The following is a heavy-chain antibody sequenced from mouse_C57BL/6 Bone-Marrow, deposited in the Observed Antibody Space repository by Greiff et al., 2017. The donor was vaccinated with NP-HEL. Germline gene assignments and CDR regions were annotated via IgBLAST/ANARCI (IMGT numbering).Heavy chain of an antibody. J-gene: IGHJ4*01. CDR1: GYSFTGYF. CDR3: ARFLYYDYDDGYYYAMDY. CDR2: INPYNGDT. D-gene: IGHD2-4*01. Sequence: EVQLQQSGPELVKPGASVKISCKASGYSFTGYFMNWVKQSHGKSLEWIGRINPYNGDTFYNQKFKGKATLTVDKSSSTAHMELLSLTSEDFAVYYFARFLYYDYDDGYYYAMDYWGQGTSVTVSS. V-gene: IGHV1-37*01.